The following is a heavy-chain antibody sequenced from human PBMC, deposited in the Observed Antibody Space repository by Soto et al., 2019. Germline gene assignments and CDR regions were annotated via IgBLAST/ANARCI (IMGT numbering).Heavy chain of an antibody. Sequence: PGGLLTLSCSSSGFTFSSYAMYWVRQAPGKGLEYVSAISSNGGSTYYADSVKGRFTISRDNSKNTLYLQMSSLRAEDTAVYYCVKGAASGDSSGYYYVFRYWGQGTLVTVSS. V-gene: IGHV3-64D*06. CDR2: ISSNGGST. D-gene: IGHD3-22*01. J-gene: IGHJ4*02. CDR3: VKGAASGDSSGYYYVFRY. CDR1: GFTFSSYA.